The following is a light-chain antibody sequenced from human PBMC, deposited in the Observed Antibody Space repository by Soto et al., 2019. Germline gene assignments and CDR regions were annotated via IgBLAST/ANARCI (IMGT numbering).Light chain of an antibody. V-gene: IGKV1-5*01. CDR3: LQYNAYSWT. CDR2: DAS. CDR1: QSISTW. Sequence: IQMTQSPSTLSSSLGDRVTMTCRASQSISTWLAWYQQKPGKTPQLMIYDASSFESGVPLSFSGSGAGTEFTLTISNLQPDDFATYYCLQYNAYSWTFGQGTKVDIK. J-gene: IGKJ1*01.